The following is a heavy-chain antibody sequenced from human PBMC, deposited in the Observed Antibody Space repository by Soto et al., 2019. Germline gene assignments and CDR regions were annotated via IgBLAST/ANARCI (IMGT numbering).Heavy chain of an antibody. CDR1: GGSFRDHC. V-gene: IGHV4-34*01. CDR3: ARDRASGSWHDY. J-gene: IGHJ4*02. Sequence: SETLCVTWAVEGGSFRDHCWSWIRQPPGQGLEWIGEINDSGSTNYNPSLKSRVTISADTSRSKFSLRLSSVTAADTAVYYCARDRASGSWHDYWGQGTLVTSPQ. CDR2: INDSGST. D-gene: IGHD6-13*01.